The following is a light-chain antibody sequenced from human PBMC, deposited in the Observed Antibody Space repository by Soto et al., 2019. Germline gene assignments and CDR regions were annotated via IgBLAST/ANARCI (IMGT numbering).Light chain of an antibody. Sequence: EIGLKQSPSTLSLSPGERATLSCRASQSVSSYLAWYQQKPGQAPRLLIYDASSRATGIPARFSGSGSGTDFTLTISSVEAEDVGVYYCQQDGSSPGTFGQGTKVDIK. V-gene: IGKV3-11*01. J-gene: IGKJ1*01. CDR2: DAS. CDR3: QQDGSSPGT. CDR1: QSVSSY.